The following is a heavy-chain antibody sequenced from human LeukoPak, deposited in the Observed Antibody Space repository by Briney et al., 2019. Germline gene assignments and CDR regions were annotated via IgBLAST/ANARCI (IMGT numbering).Heavy chain of an antibody. J-gene: IGHJ5*02. CDR3: AREDSSGYLGYNWFDP. CDR1: GFTFSSYW. D-gene: IGHD3-22*01. Sequence: GGSLRLSCAASGFTFSSYWMTWVRQAPGKGLEWVAVIWYDGSNKYYADSVKGRFTISRDNSKNTLYLQMNSLRAEDTAVYYCAREDSSGYLGYNWFDPWGQGTLVTVSS. CDR2: IWYDGSNK. V-gene: IGHV3-33*08.